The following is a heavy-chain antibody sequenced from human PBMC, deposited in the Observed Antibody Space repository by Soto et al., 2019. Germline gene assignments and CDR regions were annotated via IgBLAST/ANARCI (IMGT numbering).Heavy chain of an antibody. Sequence: ASVKVSCKASGGTFSSYAISWVRQAPGQGLEWMGGIIPIFGTANYAQKFQGRVTITADESTSTAYMELSSLRSEDTAVYYCARGANGKVAATPGLLDPWGQGTLVTVS. CDR2: IIPIFGTA. D-gene: IGHD2-15*01. V-gene: IGHV1-69*13. CDR3: ARGANGKVAATPGLLDP. CDR1: GGTFSSYA. J-gene: IGHJ5*02.